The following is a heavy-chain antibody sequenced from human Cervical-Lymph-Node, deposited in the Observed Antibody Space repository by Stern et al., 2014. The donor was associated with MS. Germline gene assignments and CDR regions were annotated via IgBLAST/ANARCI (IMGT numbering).Heavy chain of an antibody. CDR3: VLPSKVTTAAFDV. Sequence: VQLVESGAEVKKPGSSVKVSCKASGGTFTSFSIHWVRQVPGQRLEWMGGIIPIFDTPNLAQKFQGRVTITSDSSQSKVYMALNSLRSDDAAVYYCVLPSKVTTAAFDVWGRGTMVTVSS. CDR2: IIPIFDTP. J-gene: IGHJ3*01. V-gene: IGHV1-69*06. CDR1: GGTFTSFS. D-gene: IGHD4-17*01.